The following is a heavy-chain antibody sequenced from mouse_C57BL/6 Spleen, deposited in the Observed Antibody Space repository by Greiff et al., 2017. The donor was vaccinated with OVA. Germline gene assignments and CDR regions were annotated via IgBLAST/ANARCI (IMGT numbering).Heavy chain of an antibody. CDR3: ARRTYDYDGAWFAY. J-gene: IGHJ3*01. CDR2: IYPGGGYT. Sequence: VQLQQSGAELVRPGTSVKMSCKASGYTFTNYWIGWAKQRPGHGLEWIGDIYPGGGYTNYTEKFKGKATLTADKSSSTAYMQFSSLTSEDSAIYYCARRTYDYDGAWFAYWGQGTLVTVSA. D-gene: IGHD2-4*01. CDR1: GYTFTNYW. V-gene: IGHV1-63*01.